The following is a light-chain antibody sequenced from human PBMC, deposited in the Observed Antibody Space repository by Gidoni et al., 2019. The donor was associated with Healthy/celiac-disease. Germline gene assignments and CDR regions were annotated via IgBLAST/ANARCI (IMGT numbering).Light chain of an antibody. Sequence: EIVMTQSPATLSVSPGERATLSCRASQSVSSNLAWYQQKPGQAPRLLIYGASTRATGIPARFSGSGSGTEFTLTISSLQSEDFAVYYCHQYNNWPPLTFGAXTKVEIK. CDR1: QSVSSN. V-gene: IGKV3-15*01. CDR2: GAS. CDR3: HQYNNWPPLT. J-gene: IGKJ4*01.